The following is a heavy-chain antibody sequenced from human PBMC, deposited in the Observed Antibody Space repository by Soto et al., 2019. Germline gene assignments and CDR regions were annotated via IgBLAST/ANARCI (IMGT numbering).Heavy chain of an antibody. CDR2: FIPMVGMT. V-gene: IGHV1-69*02. CDR3: ATNYGSGSTHFDY. Sequence: QVQLVQSGTEVKKPGSSVKVSCTASGGTFSSYTINWVRQAPGHGPEWMGRFIPMVGMTNYAQKFQGRVTISADKSTSTLYMHVNSLRSEDTAVYYCATNYGSGSTHFDYWGQGTLGTVSS. D-gene: IGHD3-10*01. J-gene: IGHJ4*02. CDR1: GGTFSSYT.